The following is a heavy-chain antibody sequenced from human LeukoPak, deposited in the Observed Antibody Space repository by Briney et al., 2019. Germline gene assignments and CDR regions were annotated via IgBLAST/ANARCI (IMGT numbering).Heavy chain of an antibody. J-gene: IGHJ4*02. D-gene: IGHD6-19*01. CDR3: ARGLYSGGWYPDYFDF. Sequence: GGSLRLSCADSGFTFSTYWMTWVRQAPGKGLEWLANIKEDGSDTYYVDSVKGRFTISRDNAENSPYLQMNSLRAEDTAIYYCARGLYSGGWYPDYFDFWGQGILVTVSS. CDR1: GFTFSTYW. CDR2: IKEDGSDT. V-gene: IGHV3-7*04.